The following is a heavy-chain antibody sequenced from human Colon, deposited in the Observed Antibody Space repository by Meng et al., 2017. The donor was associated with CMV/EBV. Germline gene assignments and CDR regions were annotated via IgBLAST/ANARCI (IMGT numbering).Heavy chain of an antibody. CDR1: GFTFSDHC. V-gene: IGHV3-72*01. Sequence: GGSLRLSCAASGFTFSDHCIDWVRQAPGKGLEWVGRIRNKVNSYATLYAASVEGRFTVSRDDSKNSVFLQMNSLKTEDTAVYYCARVRKGMVGQTTFDYWGQGTLVTVSS. CDR2: IRNKVNSYAT. J-gene: IGHJ4*02. CDR3: ARVRKGMVGQTTFDY. D-gene: IGHD1-26*01.